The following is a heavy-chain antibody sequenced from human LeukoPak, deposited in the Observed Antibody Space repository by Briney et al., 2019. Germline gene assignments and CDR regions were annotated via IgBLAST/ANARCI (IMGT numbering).Heavy chain of an antibody. CDR1: GFIFSSYA. Sequence: PGGSLRLSCGASGFIFSSYAMSWVRRAPGKGLEWVSSIIAGGGIIYYADSVKGRFTISRDNAKNSLYLQMNSLRAEDTAVYYCASRPYCSNGVCPGLDPWGQGTLVTVSS. J-gene: IGHJ5*02. D-gene: IGHD2-8*01. CDR3: ASRPYCSNGVCPGLDP. CDR2: IIAGGGII. V-gene: IGHV3-23*01.